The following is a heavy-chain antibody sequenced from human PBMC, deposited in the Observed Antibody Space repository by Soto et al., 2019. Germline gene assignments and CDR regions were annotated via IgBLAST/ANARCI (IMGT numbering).Heavy chain of an antibody. CDR1: GFTFSSYA. Sequence: PGGSLRLSCAASGFTFSSYAMSWVRQAPGKGLEWVSAISGSGGSTYYADSVKGRFTISRDNSKNTLYLQMNSLRAEDTAVYYCAKAPPPSLRYFDWLTRRDWFDPWGQGTLVTVSS. D-gene: IGHD3-9*01. CDR3: AKAPPPSLRYFDWLTRRDWFDP. V-gene: IGHV3-23*01. J-gene: IGHJ5*02. CDR2: ISGSGGST.